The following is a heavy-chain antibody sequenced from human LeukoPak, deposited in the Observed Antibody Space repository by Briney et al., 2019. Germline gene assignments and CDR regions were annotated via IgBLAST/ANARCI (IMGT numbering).Heavy chain of an antibody. Sequence: GGSLRLSCAASGFTFSSYGMHWVRQAPGKGLEWLAVISYDGSNKYYADSVKGRFTISRDNSKNTLYLQMNSLRAEDTAVYYCAKGRSSYSGSYNYWGQGTLVTVSS. CDR3: AKGRSSYSGSYNY. CDR1: GFTFSSYG. J-gene: IGHJ4*02. CDR2: ISYDGSNK. V-gene: IGHV3-30*18. D-gene: IGHD1-26*01.